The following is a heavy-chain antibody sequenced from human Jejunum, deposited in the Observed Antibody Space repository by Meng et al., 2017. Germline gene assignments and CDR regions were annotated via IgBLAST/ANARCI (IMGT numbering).Heavy chain of an antibody. CDR1: GGSISSGGYY. CDR3: AREKGGAHPGAFDI. V-gene: IGHV4-31*03. Sequence: LRLSCTVSGGSISSGGYYWSWIRQHPGKGLEWIMYIYYSGSTYYNPSLKSRVTISVDTSKNQFSLKLSSVTAADTAVYYCAREKGGAHPGAFDIWGQGTMVTVSS. J-gene: IGHJ3*02. D-gene: IGHD2-21*01. CDR2: IYYSGST.